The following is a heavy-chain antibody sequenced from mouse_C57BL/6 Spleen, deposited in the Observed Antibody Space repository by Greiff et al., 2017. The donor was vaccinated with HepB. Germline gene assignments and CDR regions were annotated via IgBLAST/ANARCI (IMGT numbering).Heavy chain of an antibody. J-gene: IGHJ3*01. V-gene: IGHV14-1*01. D-gene: IGHD1-1*01. Sequence: VQLQQSGAELVRPGASVKLSCTASGFTFTDYYMHWVKQRPEQGLEWIGRIDPEDGDTDYTPKFQGKATLTADTSSKPAYLQLSSLTSENSAVYYGTTPSCYGSRAWFAYWGQGTLVTVSA. CDR1: GFTFTDYY. CDR2: IDPEDGDT. CDR3: TTPSCYGSRAWFAY.